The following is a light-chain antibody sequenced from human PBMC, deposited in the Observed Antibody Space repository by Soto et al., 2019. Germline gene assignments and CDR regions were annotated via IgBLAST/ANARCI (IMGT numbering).Light chain of an antibody. CDR3: SSFVHGTSYV. J-gene: IGLJ1*01. Sequence: QPVLTHAPSASWSPGQSVTISCAGTSNDVGRFNYVSWYQRHPGKAPKLIIYEVNKRPSGVPDRFSGSKSGNTASLTVSGLQAEDEADYFCSSFVHGTSYVFGTGTKVTVL. CDR1: SNDVGRFNY. CDR2: EVN. V-gene: IGLV2-8*01.